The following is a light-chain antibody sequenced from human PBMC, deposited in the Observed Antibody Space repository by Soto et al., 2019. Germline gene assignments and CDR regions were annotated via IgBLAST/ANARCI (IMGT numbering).Light chain of an antibody. CDR1: QSISTD. V-gene: IGKV1-39*01. J-gene: IGKJ4*01. CDR2: DAS. CDR3: QQSHGTPVT. Sequence: VQMTQSPSSLSASVGDRVTLTCRAGQSISTDLNWYQQKPGKAPKLLIHDASTLESGVPSRFSGSGSGTHFTLTISTLQPEDFATYYCQQSHGTPVTFGGGTKVEIK.